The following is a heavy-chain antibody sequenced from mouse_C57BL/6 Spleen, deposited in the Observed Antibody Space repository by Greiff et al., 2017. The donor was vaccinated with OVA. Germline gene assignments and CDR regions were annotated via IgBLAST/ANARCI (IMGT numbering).Heavy chain of an antibody. D-gene: IGHD1-1*01. V-gene: IGHV1-52*01. CDR3: AREDYYGSSLGFDY. Sequence: QVQLQQPGAELVRPGSSVKLSCKASGYTFTSYWMHWVKQRPIQGLEWIGNIDPSDSATHYNQKFKDKATLTVDKSSSTAYMQLSSLTSEDSAVYYCAREDYYGSSLGFDYWGQGTTLTVSS. J-gene: IGHJ2*01. CDR1: GYTFTSYW. CDR2: IDPSDSAT.